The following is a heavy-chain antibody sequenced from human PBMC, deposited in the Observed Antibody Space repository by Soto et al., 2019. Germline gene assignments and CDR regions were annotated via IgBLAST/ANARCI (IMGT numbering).Heavy chain of an antibody. CDR2: IDGSGTTI. Sequence: EVQLVESGGGLVQPGGSLRLSCAASGFTFRSHSMNWVRQAPGKGLEWLSYIDGSGTTIDYADSVKGRFTISRDNAKNSVFLQMNRLRGEDTAVYYCARDPPYSTSSGYCDHWGQGTPGHRLL. J-gene: IGHJ4*02. CDR1: GFTFRSHS. CDR3: ARDPPYSTSSGYCDH. V-gene: IGHV3-48*01. D-gene: IGHD6-6*01.